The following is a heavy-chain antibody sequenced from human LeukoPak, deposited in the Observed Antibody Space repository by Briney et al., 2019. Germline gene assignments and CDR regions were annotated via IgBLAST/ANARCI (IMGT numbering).Heavy chain of an antibody. J-gene: IGHJ1*01. V-gene: IGHV1-2*02. Sequence: ASVKVSCTASGYTFTSYDISWVRQAPGQGLEWMGWINPNSGGTNYAQKFQGRVTMTRDTSISTVYMELSRLRSDDTAVFYCARGYYDSSDFEYFQHWGQGTLVTVSS. CDR2: INPNSGGT. D-gene: IGHD3-22*01. CDR3: ARGYYDSSDFEYFQH. CDR1: GYTFTSYD.